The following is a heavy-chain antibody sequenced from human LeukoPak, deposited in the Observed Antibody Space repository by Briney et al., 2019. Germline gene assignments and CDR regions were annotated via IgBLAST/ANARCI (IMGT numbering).Heavy chain of an antibody. CDR3: ARHSSSWPYFDF. Sequence: SGPTLVNPTQTLTLTCTFSGFSLSTSEMGVSWIRQPPGKGLEWIGYIHYGGSTNYNPSLKSRVTISVDTSKNQFSLKLSSVTAPDTAVYYCARHSSSWPYFDFWGLGTLVTVSS. CDR2: IHYGGST. J-gene: IGHJ4*02. D-gene: IGHD6-13*01. V-gene: IGHV4-59*08. CDR1: GFSLSTSEM.